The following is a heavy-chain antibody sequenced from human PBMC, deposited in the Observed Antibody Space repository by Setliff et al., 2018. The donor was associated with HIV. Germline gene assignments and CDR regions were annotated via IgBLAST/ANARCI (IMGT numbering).Heavy chain of an antibody. J-gene: IGHJ6*02. CDR1: GFTFSRYA. D-gene: IGHD2-15*01. CDR2: LSGSGIGS. Sequence: GGSLRLSCAASGFTFSRYAMSWVRQAPGKGLAWVSGLSGSGIGSYYPDSVKGRFTISRDNSKNTLYLQMNSLRAEDTAVYYCAKTLPTLYPPHDYYFAMDVWGQGTTVTVSS. CDR3: AKTLPTLYPPHDYYFAMDV. V-gene: IGHV3-23*01.